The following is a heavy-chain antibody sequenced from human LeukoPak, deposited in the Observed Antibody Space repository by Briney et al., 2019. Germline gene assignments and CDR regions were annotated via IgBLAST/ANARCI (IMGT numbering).Heavy chain of an antibody. CDR2: IKQDGSEK. CDR3: ARESWRHLDY. D-gene: IGHD6-13*01. J-gene: IGHJ4*02. V-gene: IGHV3-7*01. Sequence: GGSLRLSCAVSGFTFSTYWVSWVRQAPGKGLEWVANIKQDGSEKYYVDSVKGRFTISRDNAKNSLYLQMNSLRAEDTAVYYCARESWRHLDYWGQGTLVTVSS. CDR1: GFTFSTYW.